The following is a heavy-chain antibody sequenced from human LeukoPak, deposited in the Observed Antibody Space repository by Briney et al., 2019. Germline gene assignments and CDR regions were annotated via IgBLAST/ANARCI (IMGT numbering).Heavy chain of an antibody. CDR2: ISVYNGYT. V-gene: IGHV1-18*01. Sequence: ASVKVSCKASGYTVSSYGISWVRQAPGQGLEWMGWISVYNGYTNYAEKLQGRVTMTTDTPTSTAYMELRSLRSDDTAVYYCVRSPRTYYYNSSGYPDYWGQGTLVTVSS. CDR1: GYTVSSYG. CDR3: VRSPRTYYYNSSGYPDY. J-gene: IGHJ4*02. D-gene: IGHD3-22*01.